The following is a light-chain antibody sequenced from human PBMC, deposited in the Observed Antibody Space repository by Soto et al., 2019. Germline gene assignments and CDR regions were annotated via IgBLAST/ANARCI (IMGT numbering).Light chain of an antibody. CDR2: EGD. V-gene: IGLV2-23*01. CDR1: SSDVGSSNL. Sequence: QSVLTQPASVSGSPGQSITISCSGTSSDVGSSNLVSWYQQHPGKAPKLIIFEGDRRPSGVSGRFSGSKSGNTASLTISGLQAEDGVDYYCCSFARSTTFYVFGTGTKVTAL. J-gene: IGLJ1*01. CDR3: CSFARSTTFYV.